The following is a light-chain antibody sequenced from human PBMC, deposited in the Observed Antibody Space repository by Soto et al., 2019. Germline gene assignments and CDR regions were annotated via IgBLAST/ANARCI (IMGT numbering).Light chain of an antibody. J-gene: IGKJ5*01. CDR1: QSVSRN. Sequence: EIVMTQSPATLSVSPGERATLSCRASQSVSRNLAWHQQKPGQAPRLLMYDASTRATGTPARFSGSGTGTKFTLSISSLQPEDFAVYSCQQYNNWPITFGQGTRLEIK. V-gene: IGKV3D-15*01. CDR3: QQYNNWPIT. CDR2: DAS.